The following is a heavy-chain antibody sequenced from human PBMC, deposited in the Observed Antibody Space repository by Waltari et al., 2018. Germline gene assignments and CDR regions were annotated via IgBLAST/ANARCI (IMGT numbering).Heavy chain of an antibody. J-gene: IGHJ4*02. CDR2: MSYDGYSR. CDR1: RSAFHNNI. V-gene: IGHV3-30-3*01. Sequence: LVESGGDVVQSGRSLRRPCASSRSAFHNNIMHWARQAPGKGLEWVSAMSYDGYSRYYADSVKGRFTISRDDSLKTVYLQLDSLRVEDTAVYYCAREGYTSGRAGNFDYWGQGTLVTVSS. CDR3: AREGYTSGRAGNFDY. D-gene: IGHD2-15*01.